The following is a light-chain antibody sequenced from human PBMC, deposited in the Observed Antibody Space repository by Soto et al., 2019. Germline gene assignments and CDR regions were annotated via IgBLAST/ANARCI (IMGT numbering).Light chain of an antibody. CDR3: HKYNHAPT. CDR1: QGISNY. CDR2: AAS. J-gene: IGKJ4*01. V-gene: IGKV1-27*01. Sequence: DIQMTQSPSSLSASVGDRVTITCRASQGISNYLAWYQQKPGKVPELLIYAASTLQSGVPSRFSGSGSGTEFSLTVSGLQPEDVATYYCHKYNHAPTFGGGTKVEIK.